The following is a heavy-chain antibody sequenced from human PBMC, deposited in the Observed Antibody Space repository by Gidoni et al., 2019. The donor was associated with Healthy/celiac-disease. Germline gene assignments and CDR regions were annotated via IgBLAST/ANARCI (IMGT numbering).Heavy chain of an antibody. CDR2: ISSSSSYI. D-gene: IGHD3-22*01. Sequence: EVQLVESGGGLVKPGGSLRLSCAASGFTFSSYQMNWVRQAPGKGVEWVSSISSSSSYIYYADSVKGRFTISRDNAKNSLYLQMNSLRAEDTAVYYCQGYYDSSGYNYYYYYMDVWGKGTTVTVSS. CDR1: GFTFSSYQ. V-gene: IGHV3-21*01. CDR3: QGYYDSSGYNYYYYYMDV. J-gene: IGHJ6*03.